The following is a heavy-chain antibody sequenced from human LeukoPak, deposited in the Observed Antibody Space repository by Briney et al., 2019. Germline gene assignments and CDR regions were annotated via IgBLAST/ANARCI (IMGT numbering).Heavy chain of an antibody. D-gene: IGHD6-13*01. CDR1: GGSIRSYY. CDR3: AREYSSTSLQAFHI. Sequence: SETLSLTCTVSGGSIRSYYWSWIRQPPGKGLEWIGYIYYTGSTNYNPSLKSRVTISVDTSKNQFSLNLSSVTAADTAVYYCAREYSSTSLQAFHIWGQGTMVTVSS. J-gene: IGHJ3*02. V-gene: IGHV4-59*01. CDR2: IYYTGST.